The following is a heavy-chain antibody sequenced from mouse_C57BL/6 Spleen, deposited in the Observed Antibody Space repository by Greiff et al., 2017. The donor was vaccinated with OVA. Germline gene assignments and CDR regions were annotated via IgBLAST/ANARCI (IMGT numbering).Heavy chain of an antibody. Sequence: QVQLKQPGAELVMPGASVKLSCKASGYTFTSYWMHWVKQRPGQGLEWIGEIDPSDSYTNYNQKFKGKSTLTVDKSSSTAYMQLSSLTSEDSAVYYCARGVGTNWYFDVWGTGTTVTVSS. CDR3: ARGVGTNWYFDV. CDR2: IDPSDSYT. D-gene: IGHD4-1*01. V-gene: IGHV1-69*01. J-gene: IGHJ1*03. CDR1: GYTFTSYW.